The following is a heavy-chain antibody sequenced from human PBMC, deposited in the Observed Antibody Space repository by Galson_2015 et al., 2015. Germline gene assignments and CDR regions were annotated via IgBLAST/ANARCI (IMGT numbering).Heavy chain of an antibody. J-gene: IGHJ4*02. D-gene: IGHD4-11*01. CDR2: IYSGGST. Sequence: SLRLSCAASGFTVSSNYMSWVRQAPGQGLEWVSVIYSGGSTYYADSVKGRFTISRDNSKNTLYLQMNSLRAEDTAVYYCAREPHDYSTPRDYSSQGTLVTVSS. V-gene: IGHV3-53*01. CDR1: GFTVSSNY. CDR3: AREPHDYSTPRDY.